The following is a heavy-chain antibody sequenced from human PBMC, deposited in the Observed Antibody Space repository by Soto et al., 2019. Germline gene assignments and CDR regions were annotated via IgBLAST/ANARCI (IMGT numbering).Heavy chain of an antibody. J-gene: IGHJ5*02. CDR1: GFTFTSSA. CDR2: IVVGSGNT. Sequence: SVKVSCKASGFTFTSSAVQWVRQARGQYLEWIGWIVVGSGNTNYAQKFQERVTITRDMSTSTAYMELSSLRSEDTAVYYCARGPAIGFLEWLLGAPGPWGQGTLVTVSS. D-gene: IGHD3-3*02. CDR3: ARGPAIGFLEWLLGAPGP. V-gene: IGHV1-58*01.